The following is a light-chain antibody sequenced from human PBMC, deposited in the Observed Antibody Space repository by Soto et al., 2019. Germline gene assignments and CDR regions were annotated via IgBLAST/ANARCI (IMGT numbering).Light chain of an antibody. CDR2: DVS. Sequence: QSALTQPASVSGSPGQSITISCTGTDSDVGGYNYVSWYQHHPGKAPKLMIYDVSNRPSGVSNRFSVSKSGNTASLTISGLQAEDEADYYCSSHGGSGIPVVFGGGTKLTVL. J-gene: IGLJ2*01. CDR1: DSDVGGYNY. V-gene: IGLV2-14*03. CDR3: SSHGGSGIPVV.